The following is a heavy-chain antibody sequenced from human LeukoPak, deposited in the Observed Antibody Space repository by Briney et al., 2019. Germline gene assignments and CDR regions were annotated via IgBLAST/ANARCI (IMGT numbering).Heavy chain of an antibody. J-gene: IGHJ4*02. V-gene: IGHV2-5*02. Sequence: SGPTVVKPTQTLTLTCSFSGFSLATGGVGVGWLRQSPGKALEWLALIYWDDDKRYYPSLRSRLTVTKDASKNQVVLEMTNMAPSDTATYCCAHTLYCAGAHCQLFHHWGRGLLVTVSS. CDR2: IYWDDDK. CDR3: AHTLYCAGAHCQLFHH. CDR1: GFSLATGGVG. D-gene: IGHD1-1*01.